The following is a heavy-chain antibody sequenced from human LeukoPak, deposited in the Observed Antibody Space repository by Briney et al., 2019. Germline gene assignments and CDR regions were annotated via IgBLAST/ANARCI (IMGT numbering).Heavy chain of an antibody. D-gene: IGHD3-22*01. CDR3: AKQRYDSSGYYLYFDY. Sequence: PGRSLRLSCAASGFTFSSYGMHWVRQAPGKGLEWVAVISYDGSNKCYADSVKGRFTISRDNSKNTLYLQMNSLRAEDTAVYYCAKQRYDSSGYYLYFDYWGQGTLVTVSS. CDR1: GFTFSSYG. CDR2: ISYDGSNK. J-gene: IGHJ4*02. V-gene: IGHV3-30*18.